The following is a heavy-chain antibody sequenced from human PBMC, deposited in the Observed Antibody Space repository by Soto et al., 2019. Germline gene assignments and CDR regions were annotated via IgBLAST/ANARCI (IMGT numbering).Heavy chain of an antibody. D-gene: IGHD3-10*01. CDR3: ARGRLELLWFGESQRWFDP. CDR1: GGSFSGYY. V-gene: IGHV4-34*01. J-gene: IGHJ5*02. CDR2: INHSGST. Sequence: PSETLSLTCAVYGGSFSGYYWSWIRQPLGKGLEWIGEINHSGSTNSNPSLKSRVTISLDTSKNQFSLKLSSVTAADTAVYYCARGRLELLWFGESQRWFDPWGQGTLVTVSS.